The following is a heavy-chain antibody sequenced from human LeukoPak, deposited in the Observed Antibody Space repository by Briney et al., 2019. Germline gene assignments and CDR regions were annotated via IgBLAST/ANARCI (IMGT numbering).Heavy chain of an antibody. V-gene: IGHV3-23*01. D-gene: IGHD3-22*01. CDR2: ISGSGGST. Sequence: GGSLRLSCAPSGFTFKSYVINWVRQAPGKGLEWVSLISGSGGSTYYTDSVKGRFTISRDNSKNTVYLQMNSLRAEDTAVYYCAKGDRSGYDYFDYWGQGTLVTVSS. CDR1: GFTFKSYV. CDR3: AKGDRSGYDYFDY. J-gene: IGHJ4*02.